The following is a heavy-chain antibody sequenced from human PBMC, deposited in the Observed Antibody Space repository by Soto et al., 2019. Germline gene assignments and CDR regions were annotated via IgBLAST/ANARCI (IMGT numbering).Heavy chain of an antibody. CDR3: ARQWRRGGWYYFDY. Sequence: PSETLSLTCTVSGGSISSYYWSWIRQPPGKGLEWIGYIYYSGSTNYNPSLKSRVTISVDTSKNQFSLKLSSVTAADTAVYYCARQWRRGGWYYFDYWGQGTLVTVS. J-gene: IGHJ4*02. CDR1: GGSISSYY. V-gene: IGHV4-59*08. D-gene: IGHD6-19*01. CDR2: IYYSGST.